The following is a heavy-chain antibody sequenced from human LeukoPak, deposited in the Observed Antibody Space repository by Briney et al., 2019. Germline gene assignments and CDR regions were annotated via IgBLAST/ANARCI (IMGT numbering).Heavy chain of an antibody. CDR3: ATGRVSYGSEY. V-gene: IGHV4-59*03. Sequence: KPSETLSLTCSFPGDFITYYFWSWIRQPPGKGLEWIGYVYYSAPTNYKPSLNYNPSLKSRVTISLDTSKNQFSLKLTSVTAADTAMYYCATGRVSYGSEYWGLGTLVAVSS. CDR1: GDFITYYF. CDR2: VYYSAPTNYKPSL. D-gene: IGHD3-10*01. J-gene: IGHJ4*02.